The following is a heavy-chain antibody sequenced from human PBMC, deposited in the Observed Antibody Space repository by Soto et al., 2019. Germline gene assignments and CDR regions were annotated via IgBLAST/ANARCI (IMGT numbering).Heavy chain of an antibody. J-gene: IGHJ6*02. CDR2: IYYSGST. CDR1: GGSISSSSYY. V-gene: IGHV4-39*01. D-gene: IGHD2-2*01. Sequence: SETLSLTCTVSGGSISSSSYYWGWIRQPPGKGLEWIGSIYYSGSTYYNPSLKSRVTISVDTSKNQFSLKLSSVTAADTAVYYCARSIGYCSSTSCEGAYYYVMDVWGQGTTVTVSS. CDR3: ARSIGYCSSTSCEGAYYYVMDV.